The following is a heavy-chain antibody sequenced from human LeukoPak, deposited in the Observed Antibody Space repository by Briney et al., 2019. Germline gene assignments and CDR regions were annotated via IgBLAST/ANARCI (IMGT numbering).Heavy chain of an antibody. J-gene: IGHJ4*02. CDR2: IGPTGTDR. CDR3: ATETIGRHYDY. D-gene: IGHD1-14*01. Sequence: GGSLRLSCAASGFTFSSRGFNWVRQAPGKGLEWVSSIGPTGTDRYYADSVRGRFTTSRDNAKNSMYLQMDSLRDEDTAVYYCATETIGRHYDYWGQGTLLTVSS. V-gene: IGHV3-21*01. CDR1: GFTFSSRG.